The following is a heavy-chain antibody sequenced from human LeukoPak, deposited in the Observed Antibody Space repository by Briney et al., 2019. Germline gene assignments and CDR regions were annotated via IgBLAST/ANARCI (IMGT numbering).Heavy chain of an antibody. CDR2: IYYSGST. Sequence: SETLSLTCTVSGASISSFYWGWIRQPPGKGLEWIGSIYYSGSTYYNPSLKSRVTISVDTSKNQFSLKLSSVTAADTAVYYCARDPPITGTNSRGVDYWGQGTLVTVSS. CDR3: ARDPPITGTNSRGVDY. V-gene: IGHV4-39*07. J-gene: IGHJ4*02. CDR1: GASISSFY. D-gene: IGHD1-7*01.